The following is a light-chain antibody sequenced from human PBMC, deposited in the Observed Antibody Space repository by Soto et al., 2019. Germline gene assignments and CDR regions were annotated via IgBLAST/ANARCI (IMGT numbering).Light chain of an antibody. J-gene: IGKJ5*01. Sequence: DIQMTQSPSSLSASVGDRVTITCRASQSISNYLNWYQQKPGKAPKVLIYAASSLQSGVPSRFSGSGSGTDFTLTISSLQPEDFATYYCQQSYSTLSITFGQGTRLEIK. CDR2: AAS. V-gene: IGKV1-39*01. CDR3: QQSYSTLSIT. CDR1: QSISNY.